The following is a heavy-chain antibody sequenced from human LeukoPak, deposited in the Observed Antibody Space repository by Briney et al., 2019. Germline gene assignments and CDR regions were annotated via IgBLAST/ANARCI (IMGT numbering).Heavy chain of an antibody. D-gene: IGHD5-24*01. CDR3: ARGRRWLQPADFDY. CDR2: INHSGST. V-gene: IGHV4-34*01. J-gene: IGHJ4*02. CDR1: GGSFSGYY. Sequence: PSETLSLTCAVYGGSFSGYYWSWIRQPPGKGLERIGEINHSGSTNYNPSLKSRVTISVDTSKNQFSLKLSSVTAADTAVYHCARGRRWLQPADFDYWGQGTLVTVSS.